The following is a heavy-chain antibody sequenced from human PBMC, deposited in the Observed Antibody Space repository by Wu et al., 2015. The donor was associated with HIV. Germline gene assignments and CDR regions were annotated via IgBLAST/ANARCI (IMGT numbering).Heavy chain of an antibody. CDR1: GGTFGTFP. D-gene: IGHD3-22*01. CDR2: IIPIVQTA. Sequence: QVQLVQSGAEVKKPGSSVKVSCKTSGGTFGTFPINWVRQAPGQGLEWMGRIIPIVQTADYAQRFQGRVTITADESTDTAYLEVNRLKPEDTAVYFCAIVVVISGEDYWGQGTLVTVSS. V-gene: IGHV1-69*18. CDR3: AIVVVISGEDY. J-gene: IGHJ4*02.